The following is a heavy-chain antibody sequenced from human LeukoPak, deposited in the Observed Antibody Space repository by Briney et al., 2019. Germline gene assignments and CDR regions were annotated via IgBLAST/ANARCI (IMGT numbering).Heavy chain of an antibody. D-gene: IGHD2/OR15-2a*01. V-gene: IGHV6-1*01. CDR3: AKGRFPIGFEY. Sequence: SQTLSLTCAISGDSVSSTSATWNWIRHSPARGLEWLGRTYFRSKWNSDYALSVKSRISINPDTPKNHFSLHLNSVTPEDTAVYYCAKGRFPIGFEYWGQGTPVTVSS. CDR2: TYFRSKWNS. J-gene: IGHJ4*02. CDR1: GDSVSSTSAT.